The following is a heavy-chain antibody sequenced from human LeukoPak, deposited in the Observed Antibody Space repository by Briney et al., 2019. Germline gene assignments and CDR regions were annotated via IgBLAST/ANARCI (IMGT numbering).Heavy chain of an antibody. Sequence: ASVKVSCKASGYSFSGYYMNWVRQAPGQGLEWMGWINPDTGATRYAQNFQGRVIMTLDTSISTAYMELSSMKSDDTAIYYCARVLVVGSYYYYGMDVWGQGTTVTVSS. CDR1: GYSFSGYY. CDR2: INPDTGAT. V-gene: IGHV1-2*02. CDR3: ARVLVVGSYYYYGMDV. J-gene: IGHJ6*02. D-gene: IGHD2-15*01.